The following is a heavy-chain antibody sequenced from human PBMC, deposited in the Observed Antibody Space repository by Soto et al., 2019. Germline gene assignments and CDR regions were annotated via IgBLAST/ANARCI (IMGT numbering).Heavy chain of an antibody. CDR3: ARRGNYGHYYYGLDV. Sequence: SETLSLTCSLSGGSIGSRNYYSGWIRQPPGKGLGWIGSMYYSGSTDSNPSLKSRVTISVDTSKNQFSLKVSSVTATDTAVYYCARRGNYGHYYYGLDVWGQGTTVTVSS. J-gene: IGHJ6*02. CDR2: MYYSGST. V-gene: IGHV4-39*01. CDR1: GGSIGSRNYY. D-gene: IGHD3-10*01.